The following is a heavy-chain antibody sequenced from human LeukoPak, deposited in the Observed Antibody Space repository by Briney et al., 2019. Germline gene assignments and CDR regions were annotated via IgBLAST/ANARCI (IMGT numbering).Heavy chain of an antibody. V-gene: IGHV3-23*01. D-gene: IGHD3-22*01. Sequence: GGSLRLSCAVSGFTVSSIYMTWARQAPGKGLEWVSNISDNDGSTYYPDSVKGRLTISRDNSRNTLYLQMKSLRAEDTSVYYCAKGAYYDLWGQGTLVTVSS. CDR1: GFTVSSIY. J-gene: IGHJ4*02. CDR3: AKGAYYDL. CDR2: ISDNDGST.